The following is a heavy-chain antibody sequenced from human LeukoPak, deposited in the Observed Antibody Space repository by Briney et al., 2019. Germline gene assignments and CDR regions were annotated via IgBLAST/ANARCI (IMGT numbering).Heavy chain of an antibody. Sequence: GGSLRLSCAASGFTFSSYWMSWVRQAPGKGLEWVANIKQDGSEKYYVDSVKGRFTISRDNAKNSLYLQMNRLRAEDTAVYYCARERQLERLAFGKEGSAVDYWGQGTLVTVSS. CDR3: ARERQLERLAFGKEGSAVDY. V-gene: IGHV3-7*01. J-gene: IGHJ4*02. CDR2: IKQDGSEK. CDR1: GFTFSSYW. D-gene: IGHD1-1*01.